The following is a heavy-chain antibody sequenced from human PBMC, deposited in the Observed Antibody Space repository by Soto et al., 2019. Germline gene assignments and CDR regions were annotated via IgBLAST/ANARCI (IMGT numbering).Heavy chain of an antibody. CDR3: ARDDGGYDILTGYYKAHHFDQ. J-gene: IGHJ4*02. D-gene: IGHD3-9*01. CDR2: ISPHNRNT. Sequence: QVQLVQSGAEVKRPGDSVKVSCQASGYTFGHFYITWVRQAPGQGLEWMGAISPHNRNTNYAEKFRGRVTMTTDTSTTTAYMELRILRSDATAVYYCARDDGGYDILTGYYKAHHFDQWGQGALVTVSS. CDR1: GYTFGHFY. V-gene: IGHV1-18*01.